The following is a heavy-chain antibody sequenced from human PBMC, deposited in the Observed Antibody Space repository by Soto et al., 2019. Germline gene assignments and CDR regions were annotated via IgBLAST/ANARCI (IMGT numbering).Heavy chain of an antibody. Sequence: ASVKVSCKASGYTFTSYAMHWVRQAPGQRLEWMGWINAGNGNTKYSQKFQGSVTITRDTSASTAYMELSSLRSEDTAVYYCARSTIFGVVIINGPLDYWGQGTLVTVSS. D-gene: IGHD3-3*01. CDR1: GYTFTSYA. J-gene: IGHJ4*02. CDR3: ARSTIFGVVIINGPLDY. CDR2: INAGNGNT. V-gene: IGHV1-3*01.